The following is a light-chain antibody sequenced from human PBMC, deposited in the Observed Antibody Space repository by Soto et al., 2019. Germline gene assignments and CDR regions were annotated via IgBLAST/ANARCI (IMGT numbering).Light chain of an antibody. CDR2: HAS. V-gene: IGKV3D-15*01. CDR3: QQYFQWPPIT. J-gene: IGKJ5*01. CDR1: QSVKTN. Sequence: EIVMTQSPATLSVSPGERATLTCRASQSVKTNLAWYQHKPGQAPRLLIYHASTRATGIPDRFSGSGSGTEFTLSISSLQSEDFVIYYCQQYFQWPPITFGQGTRLEMK.